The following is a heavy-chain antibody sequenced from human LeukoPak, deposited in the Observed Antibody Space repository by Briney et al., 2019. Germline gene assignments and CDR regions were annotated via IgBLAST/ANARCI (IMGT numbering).Heavy chain of an antibody. Sequence: SETLSLTCTVSGGSISGYYWSWIRQPPGKGLEWIGYIYYSGSTNYNPSLKSRVTISVDTSKNQFSLKLSSVTAADTAVYYCARESSPPYYYYYMDVWGKGTTVTVSS. D-gene: IGHD6-6*01. J-gene: IGHJ6*03. V-gene: IGHV4-59*01. CDR2: IYYSGST. CDR1: GGSISGYY. CDR3: ARESSPPYYYYYMDV.